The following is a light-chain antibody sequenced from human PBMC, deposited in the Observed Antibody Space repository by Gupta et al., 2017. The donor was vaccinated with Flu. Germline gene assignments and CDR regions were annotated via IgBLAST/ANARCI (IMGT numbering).Light chain of an antibody. Sequence: TATLTCTGNTNNLGNQGVPWLQQHPGHPPKIIAYSNNNRPSGISERFSESRSGTTASLPIXGXQAEDEXDYYCSAWDNSLSGGVFGGGTKLTVL. CDR3: SAWDNSLSGGV. CDR1: TNNLGNQG. CDR2: SNN. J-gene: IGLJ3*02. V-gene: IGLV10-54*04.